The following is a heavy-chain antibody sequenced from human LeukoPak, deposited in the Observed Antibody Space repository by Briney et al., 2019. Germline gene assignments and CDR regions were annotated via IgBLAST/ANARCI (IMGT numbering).Heavy chain of an antibody. D-gene: IGHD5-12*01. CDR2: ISYDGSNK. Sequence: GGSLRLSCTASGFTFSSYAMHWVRQAPGKGLEWVAVISYDGSNKYYADSVKGRFTISRDNSKNTLYLQMNSLRAEDTAVYYCARDHPDSGYDKGDYWGQGTLVTVSS. CDR3: ARDHPDSGYDKGDY. CDR1: GFTFSSYA. V-gene: IGHV3-30*04. J-gene: IGHJ4*02.